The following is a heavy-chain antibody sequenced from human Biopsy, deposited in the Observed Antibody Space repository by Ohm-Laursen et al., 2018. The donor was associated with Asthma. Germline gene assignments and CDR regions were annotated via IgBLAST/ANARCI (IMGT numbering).Heavy chain of an antibody. CDR1: GGSFSNFA. CDR2: LIPDLGSA. D-gene: IGHD5-12*01. Sequence: SVKVSCKASGGSFSNFAISWVRQAPRQGLEWMGGLIPDLGSADYAQMFEGRVTITADESTSTAYMELSSLRSEDTAVYYCAWGYSGTDRIVYYYSGLEVWGQGTTVRVSS. CDR3: AWGYSGTDRIVYYYSGLEV. V-gene: IGHV1-69*13. J-gene: IGHJ6*02.